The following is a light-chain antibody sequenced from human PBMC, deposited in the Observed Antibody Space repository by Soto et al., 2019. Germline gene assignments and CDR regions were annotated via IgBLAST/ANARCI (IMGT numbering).Light chain of an antibody. Sequence: EIVLTQSPGTLSLSPGERATLSCRASQSVSSIYFAWYQQKPGQAPRLLIYGASSRATGIPDRFSGSGSGPDFTLTISRLEPEDFAVYYCQQFGTSPPSTFGQGTRLEI. V-gene: IGKV3-20*01. CDR3: QQFGTSPPST. CDR1: QSVSSIY. CDR2: GAS. J-gene: IGKJ5*01.